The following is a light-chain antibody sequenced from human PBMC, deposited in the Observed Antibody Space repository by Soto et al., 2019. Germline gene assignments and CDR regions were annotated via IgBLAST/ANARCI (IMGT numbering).Light chain of an antibody. V-gene: IGLV1-44*01. J-gene: IGLJ1*01. CDR3: AAWDGSLKGYV. CDR2: RNN. CDR1: SSNIGSNT. Sequence: QSVLTQPPSTSGTPGQRVTISCSGSSSNIGSNTVNWYQQLPGTAPKLLIYRNNQRPSGVPDRFSGSTSGTSASLAISGLQSEDEADYYCAAWDGSLKGYVFATGTKVTVL.